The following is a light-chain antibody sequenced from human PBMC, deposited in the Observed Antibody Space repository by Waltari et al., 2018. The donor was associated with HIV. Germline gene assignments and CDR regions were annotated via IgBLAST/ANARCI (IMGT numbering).Light chain of an antibody. V-gene: IGLV2-23*02. CDR2: EVT. CDR1: FRDVGRYNF. Sequence: SALTQPASVSGSPGQSITTSCTGTFRDVGRYNFVSCYQKHPGEAPKIMIYEVTKRPSGVSSRFSGSKSGNTASLTISGLQAEDEADYYCCSYAGSRIHVVFGGGTKLTVL. J-gene: IGLJ2*01. CDR3: CSYAGSRIHVV.